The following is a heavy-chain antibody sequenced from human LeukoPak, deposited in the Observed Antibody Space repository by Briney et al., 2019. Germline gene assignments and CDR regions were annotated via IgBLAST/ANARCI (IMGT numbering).Heavy chain of an antibody. J-gene: IGHJ4*02. Sequence: GGSLRLSCAASGFTFSSYAMSWVRQAPGKGLEWVSGISGSGGSTYYADSVKGRFTISRDNSKNTVYLQMNSLGADDTAVYYCAKDLGYGGNSGIDYWGQGTLVTVSS. CDR3: AKDLGYGGNSGIDY. CDR2: ISGSGGST. CDR1: GFTFSSYA. D-gene: IGHD4-23*01. V-gene: IGHV3-23*01.